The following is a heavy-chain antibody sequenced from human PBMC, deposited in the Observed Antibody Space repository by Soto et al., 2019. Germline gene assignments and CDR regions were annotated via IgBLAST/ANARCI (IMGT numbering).Heavy chain of an antibody. CDR1: GFTFSSYW. J-gene: IGHJ5*02. V-gene: IGHV3-74*01. CDR3: ARVLTGSWNWFDP. Sequence: EVQLVESGGGLVQPGESLRLSCAASGFTFSSYWMHWVRQAPGKGLVWVSRINSDGSRTNYADSVKGRFTVSRDNAKNTQYLQMNRLRAEETAVYYCARVLTGSWNWFDPWGQGTLVTVSS. CDR2: INSDGSRT. D-gene: IGHD6-13*01.